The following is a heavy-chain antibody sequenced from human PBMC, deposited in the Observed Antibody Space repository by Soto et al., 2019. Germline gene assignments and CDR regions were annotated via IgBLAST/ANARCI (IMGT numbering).Heavy chain of an antibody. Sequence: GGSLRLSCAASGITFINYAMTWVRQAPGEGLEWVSAISGSGGSTYYADSVKGRFTISRDNSKNTLSLQMDSLRAEDTAVYFCASRRYYCTGGQCPDYWGQGTLVTVSS. D-gene: IGHD2-8*02. J-gene: IGHJ4*02. CDR2: ISGSGGST. CDR1: GITFINYA. CDR3: ASRRYYCTGGQCPDY. V-gene: IGHV3-23*01.